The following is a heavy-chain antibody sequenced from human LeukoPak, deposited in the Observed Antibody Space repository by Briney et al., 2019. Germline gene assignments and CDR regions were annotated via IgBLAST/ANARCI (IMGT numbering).Heavy chain of an antibody. CDR1: GFTVSSNY. Sequence: GGSLRLSCAASGFTVSSNYMSWVRQAPGKGLEWASVIYSGGSTYYADSVNGRFTISRDNSKNTLYLQMNSLRAEDTAVYYCARDGNTVTTVDVWGKGTTVTVSS. CDR3: ARDGNTVTTVDV. CDR2: IYSGGST. V-gene: IGHV3-53*01. D-gene: IGHD4-11*01. J-gene: IGHJ6*04.